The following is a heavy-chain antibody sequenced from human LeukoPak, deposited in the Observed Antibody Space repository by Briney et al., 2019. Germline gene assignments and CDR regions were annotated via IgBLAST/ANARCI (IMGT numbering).Heavy chain of an antibody. CDR2: INPNSGGT. CDR3: ARDYPYSSSHYYYYYYCMDV. D-gene: IGHD6-6*01. V-gene: IGHV1-2*02. J-gene: IGHJ6*03. Sequence: ASVKVSCKASGYTFTGYYMHWVRQAPGQGLEWMGWINPNSGGTNYAQKFQGRVTMTRDTSISTAYMELSRLRSDDTAVYYCARDYPYSSSHYYYYYYCMDVWGKGTTVTVSS. CDR1: GYTFTGYY.